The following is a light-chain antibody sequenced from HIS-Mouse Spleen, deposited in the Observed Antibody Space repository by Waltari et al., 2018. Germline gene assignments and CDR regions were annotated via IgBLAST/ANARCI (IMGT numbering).Light chain of an antibody. CDR1: SSDVVGYNN. V-gene: IGLV2-23*01. J-gene: IGLJ3*02. CDR3: CSYAGSSTWV. Sequence: QSALTQPASVSGSPGQSITIPCTGTSSDVVGYNNVSWYQQHPGKAPKLMIYEGSKRPSGVSNRFSGSKSGNTASLTISGLQAEDEADYYCCSYAGSSTWVFGGGTKLTVL. CDR2: EGS.